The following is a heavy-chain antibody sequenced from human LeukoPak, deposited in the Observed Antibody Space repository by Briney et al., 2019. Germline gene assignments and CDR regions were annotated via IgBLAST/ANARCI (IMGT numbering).Heavy chain of an antibody. J-gene: IGHJ4*02. Sequence: PGGSLRLSCAASGFTFSSYAMSWVRQAPGKGLEWVSGISGGGDNTYFADSVKGRFTISRDNAKNSLYLQMNSLRAEDTALYYCAKDYGYSSSWYDYWGQGTLVTVSS. CDR2: ISGGGDNT. CDR1: GFTFSSYA. D-gene: IGHD6-13*01. V-gene: IGHV3-23*01. CDR3: AKDYGYSSSWYDY.